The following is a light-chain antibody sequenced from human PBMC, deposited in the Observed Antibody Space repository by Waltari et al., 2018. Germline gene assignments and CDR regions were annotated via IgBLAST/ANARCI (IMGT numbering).Light chain of an antibody. CDR3: QQYSEWPPYN. V-gene: IGKV3-15*01. Sequence: EIMMTQYSATLSVSPGDRATLSCRASQSIGYNLAWYQQKPGQVPRLLIYDSSTRATGISDKFSGSGSGTEFTLTISSLQSEDFAVYYCQQYSEWPPYNFGQGTKVEIK. CDR1: QSIGYN. J-gene: IGKJ2*01. CDR2: DSS.